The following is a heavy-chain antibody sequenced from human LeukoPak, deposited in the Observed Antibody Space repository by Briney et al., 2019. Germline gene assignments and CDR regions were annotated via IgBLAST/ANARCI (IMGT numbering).Heavy chain of an antibody. D-gene: IGHD5-18*01. CDR2: ISSANSYI. CDR1: GFTFSSYS. CDR3: ARGVTALVSLGFSS. V-gene: IGHV3-21*01. Sequence: GGSLRLSCAXSGFTFSSYSMNWVRQAPEKGLEWVSSISSANSYIYYADSVKGRFTISRDNAKNALYLQMNSLRAEDTAVYYCARGVTALVSLGFSSWGQGTLVTVSS. J-gene: IGHJ5*02.